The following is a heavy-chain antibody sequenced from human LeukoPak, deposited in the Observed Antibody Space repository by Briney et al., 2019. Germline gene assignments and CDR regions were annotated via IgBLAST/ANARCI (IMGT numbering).Heavy chain of an antibody. CDR3: ARVNYPAAVTTYYYHMDF. V-gene: IGHV3-53*01. CDR2: IYSGGST. D-gene: IGHD4-17*01. Sequence: PGGSLRLSCTASGFSVNSNHMTWVRQAPGGGLEWVSFIYSGGSTLYADSVKGRFTISRDRSMNTLYLQMNSLRADDTAVYFCARVNYPAAVTTYYYHMDFWGKGTTVTVSS. CDR1: GFSVNSNH. J-gene: IGHJ6*03.